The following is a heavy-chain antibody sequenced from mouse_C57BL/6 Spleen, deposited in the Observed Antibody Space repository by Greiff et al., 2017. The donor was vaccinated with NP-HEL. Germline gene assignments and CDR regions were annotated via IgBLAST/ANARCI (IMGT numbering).Heavy chain of an antibody. CDR1: GYAFSSYW. Sequence: VKLQQSGAELVKPGASVKISCKASGYAFSSYWMNWVKQRPGKGLEWIGQIYPGDGDTNYNGKFKGKATLTADKSSSTAYMQLSSLTSEDSAVYFCARSQLRYYAMDYWGQGTSVTVSS. CDR3: ARSQLRYYAMDY. CDR2: IYPGDGDT. V-gene: IGHV1-80*01. J-gene: IGHJ4*01. D-gene: IGHD3-2*02.